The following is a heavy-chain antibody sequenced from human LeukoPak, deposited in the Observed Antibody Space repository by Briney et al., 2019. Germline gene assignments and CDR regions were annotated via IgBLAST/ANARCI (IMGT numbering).Heavy chain of an antibody. D-gene: IGHD6-19*01. CDR2: INAGNGNT. J-gene: IGHJ4*02. CDR3: ARGRAVAGTPIGIDY. V-gene: IGHV1-3*03. Sequence: EASVKVSCKASGYTFTSYAMHWVRQAPGQRLEWMGWINAGNGNTKYSQEFQGRVTITRDTSASTAYMELSSLRSEDMAVYYCARGRAVAGTPIGIDYWGQGTLVTVSS. CDR1: GYTFTSYA.